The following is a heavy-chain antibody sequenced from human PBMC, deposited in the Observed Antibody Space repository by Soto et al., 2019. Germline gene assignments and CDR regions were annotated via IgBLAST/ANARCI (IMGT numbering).Heavy chain of an antibody. V-gene: IGHV3-30*18. Sequence: QVQLVESGGGVVQPGRSLRLSCAASGFTFSSYGMHWVRQAPGKGLEWVAVISYDGSNKYYADSVKGRFTISRDNSKNTLYLQMNSLRAEDTAVYYCAKLYHRNLRISWYVDYGTDVWGQGTTVTVSS. CDR1: GFTFSSYG. D-gene: IGHD6-13*01. CDR3: AKLYHRNLRISWYVDYGTDV. J-gene: IGHJ6*02. CDR2: ISYDGSNK.